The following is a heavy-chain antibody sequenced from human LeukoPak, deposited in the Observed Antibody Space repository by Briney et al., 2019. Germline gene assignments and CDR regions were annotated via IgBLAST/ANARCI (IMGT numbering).Heavy chain of an antibody. CDR3: ATDRATQYFDY. CDR1: GITFRSYG. Sequence: GGSLRLSCAAYGITFRSYGMHWVRQAPGKGLEWVAFIWYDGSNKYYADSVKGRFTISRDNSRNTLFLQMNSLRAEDTAVYYCATDRATQYFDYWGQGTLVSVSS. V-gene: IGHV3-30*02. CDR2: IWYDGSNK. J-gene: IGHJ4*02. D-gene: IGHD2-15*01.